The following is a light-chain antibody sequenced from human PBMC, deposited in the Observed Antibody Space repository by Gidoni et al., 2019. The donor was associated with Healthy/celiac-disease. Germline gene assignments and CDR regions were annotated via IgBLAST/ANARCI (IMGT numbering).Light chain of an antibody. J-gene: IGKJ3*01. CDR1: QSVLYSYNNKNY. V-gene: IGKV4-1*01. CDR3: QQDNSTPFT. CDR2: WAS. Sequence: DIVMTQSPDYLAVSRGERATINGKSSQSVLYSYNNKNYLAWYQQKPGQPPKLLIYWASTRESRVPNRFSGGGSGKDFTLTISSLQDEDVAVYCYQQDNSTPFTFGRXTKVDIK.